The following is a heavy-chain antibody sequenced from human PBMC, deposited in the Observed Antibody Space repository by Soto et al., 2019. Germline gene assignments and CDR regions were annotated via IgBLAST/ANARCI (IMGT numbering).Heavy chain of an antibody. CDR3: ARGYETVTPYRL. J-gene: IGHJ4*02. CDR2: IYYSGST. CDR1: GGSISSYY. D-gene: IGHD4-17*01. V-gene: IGHV4-59*01. Sequence: SETLSLTCTVSGGSISSYYWSWIRQPPGKGLEWIGYIYYSGSTNYNPSLKSRVTISVDTSKNQFSLKLSSVTAADTAVYYCARGYETVTPYRLCGQRTLVTVSS.